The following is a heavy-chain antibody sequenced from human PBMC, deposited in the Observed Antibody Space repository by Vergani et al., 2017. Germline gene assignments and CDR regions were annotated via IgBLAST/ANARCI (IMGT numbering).Heavy chain of an antibody. J-gene: IGHJ6*02. CDR2: TYYRSKWYN. CDR1: GDSVSSNSAA. V-gene: IGHV6-1*01. CDR3: ARDRGGWLYEDRTNYYYYGMDV. Sequence: QVQLQQSGPGLVKPSQTLSLTCAISGDSVSSNSAAWNWIRQSPSRGLEWLGRTYYRSKWYNDYAVSVKSRITINPDTSKNQFSLQLNSVTPEDTAVYYCARDRGGWLYEDRTNYYYYGMDVWGQGTTVTVSS. D-gene: IGHD6-19*01.